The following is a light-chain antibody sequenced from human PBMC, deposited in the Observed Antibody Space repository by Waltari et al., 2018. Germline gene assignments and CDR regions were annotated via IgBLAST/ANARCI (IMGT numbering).Light chain of an antibody. J-gene: IGKJ1*01. V-gene: IGKV3-20*01. CDR3: QQYGSSPWT. CDR1: QSVSSSY. Sequence: EIVLTQSPGTLSLSPGERATLSCRASQSVSSSYLAWYQQKPGQAPRLLIYGSSSRATGIPDMFSGSGSGTDFTFTISRVEPEDFAVYYCQQYGSSPWTFGQGTKVEIK. CDR2: GSS.